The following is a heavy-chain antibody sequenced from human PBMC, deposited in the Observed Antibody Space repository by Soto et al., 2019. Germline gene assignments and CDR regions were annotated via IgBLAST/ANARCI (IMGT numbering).Heavy chain of an antibody. Sequence: SETLSLTCTVSGASISGFYWSWIRKSAGKGLEWIGRIYAIGTTDDNPTLKSRVMMSVDTSKKQFSLKLRSVTAADTAVYYCVRDGTKTLRDWFDPWGQGISVTVSS. J-gene: IGHJ5*02. CDR3: VRDGTKTLRDWFDP. CDR1: GASISGFY. CDR2: IYAIGTT. V-gene: IGHV4-4*07. D-gene: IGHD1-1*01.